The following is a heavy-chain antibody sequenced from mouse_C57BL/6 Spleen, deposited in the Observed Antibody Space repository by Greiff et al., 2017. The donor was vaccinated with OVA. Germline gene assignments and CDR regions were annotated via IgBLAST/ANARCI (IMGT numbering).Heavy chain of an antibody. D-gene: IGHD2-4*01. J-gene: IGHJ1*03. CDR3: ARADYDWYFDV. Sequence: EVQLVESGPGLVKPSQSLSLTCSVTGYSITSGYYWNWIRQLPGNKLEWMGYISYDGSNNYNPSLKNRISITRDTSKNQFFLKLNSVTTDDTATYYCARADYDWYFDVWGTGTTVTVSA. CDR1: GYSITSGYY. CDR2: ISYDGSN. V-gene: IGHV3-6*01.